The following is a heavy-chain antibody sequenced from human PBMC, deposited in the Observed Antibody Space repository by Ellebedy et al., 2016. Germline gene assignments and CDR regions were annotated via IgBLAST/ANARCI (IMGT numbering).Heavy chain of an antibody. D-gene: IGHD1-26*01. Sequence: SVKVSXXASGGTFSSYAISWVRQAPGQGLEWMGGIIPIFGTANYAQKFQGRVTITADESTSTAYMELSSLRSEDTAVYYCAREPSYGSLGGDAFDIWGQGTMVTVSS. CDR1: GGTFSSYA. V-gene: IGHV1-69*13. CDR2: IIPIFGTA. J-gene: IGHJ3*02. CDR3: AREPSYGSLGGDAFDI.